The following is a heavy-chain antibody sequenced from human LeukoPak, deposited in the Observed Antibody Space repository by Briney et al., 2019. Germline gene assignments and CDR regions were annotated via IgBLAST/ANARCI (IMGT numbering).Heavy chain of an antibody. CDR2: IIPMFGTA. CDR3: AREGGYSYGSLGY. D-gene: IGHD5-18*01. Sequence: SVKVSCKASGGTFSSYAISWLRQAPGQGLEWMGRIIPMFGTANYAQKFQGRVTITTDESTSTAYMELSSLRSEDTAVYYCAREGGYSYGSLGYWGQGTLVTVSS. CDR1: GGTFSSYA. V-gene: IGHV1-69*05. J-gene: IGHJ4*02.